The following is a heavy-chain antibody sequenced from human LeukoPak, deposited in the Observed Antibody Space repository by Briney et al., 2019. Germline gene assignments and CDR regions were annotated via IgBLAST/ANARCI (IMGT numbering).Heavy chain of an antibody. J-gene: IGHJ4*02. D-gene: IGHD2-21*02. V-gene: IGHV1-69*13. CDR1: GGTFSSYA. CDR3: ARGGVTAIIFDY. Sequence: ASVKVSCKASGGTFSSYAISWVRQAPGQGLEWMGGIIPIFGTANYAQKFQGRVTITADESTSPAYMELSSLRSEDTAVYYCARGGVTAIIFDYWGQGTLVTVSS. CDR2: IIPIFGTA.